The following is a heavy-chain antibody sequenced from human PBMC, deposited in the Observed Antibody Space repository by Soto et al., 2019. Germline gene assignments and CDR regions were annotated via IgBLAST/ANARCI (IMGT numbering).Heavy chain of an antibody. J-gene: IGHJ4*02. V-gene: IGHV5-51*01. CDR2: IYPGDSDT. D-gene: IGHD4-4*01. Sequence: GESLKISCKGSGYSFTTYWIGWVRQMPGKGLEWMGIIYPGDSDTRYSPSFQGQFTISADKSISTAYLQWSSLKASDTAIYYCAKTDYSDYVDYWGQGTLVTVSS. CDR1: GYSFTTYW. CDR3: AKTDYSDYVDY.